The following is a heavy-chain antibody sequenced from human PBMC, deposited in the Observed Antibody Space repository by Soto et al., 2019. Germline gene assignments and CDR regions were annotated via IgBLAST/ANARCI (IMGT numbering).Heavy chain of an antibody. Sequence: SETLSRTCTISGGSISSYNCSWIRQPPGKGLERTGYIYYSGSTNYNPPHKSQLTISVDTSKNQFSLKLNPVTAADQTVYYCARESHYDFWCGYFPWGQGTLVTVPS. V-gene: IGHV4-59*01. CDR1: GGSISSYN. D-gene: IGHD3-3*01. CDR3: ARESHYDFWCGYFP. J-gene: IGHJ5*02. CDR2: IYYSGST.